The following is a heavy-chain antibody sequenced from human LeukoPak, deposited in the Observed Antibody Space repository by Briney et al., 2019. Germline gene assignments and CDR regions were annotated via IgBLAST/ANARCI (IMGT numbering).Heavy chain of an antibody. CDR2: IRYDGSNK. V-gene: IGHV3-30*02. CDR3: AKAASYGVQPYYFDY. J-gene: IGHJ4*02. Sequence: GGSLRLSCAASGFTFSSYSMHWVRQAPGKGLEWVAFIRYDGSNKYYADSVKGRFTISRDNSKNTLYLQMNSLRAEDTAVYYCAKAASYGVQPYYFDYWGQGTLVTVSS. CDR1: GFTFSSYS. D-gene: IGHD4-17*01.